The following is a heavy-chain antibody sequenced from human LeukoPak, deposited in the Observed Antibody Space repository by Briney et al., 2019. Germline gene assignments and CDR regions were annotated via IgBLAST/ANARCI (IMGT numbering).Heavy chain of an antibody. D-gene: IGHD1-26*01. Sequence: SETLSLTCTVSGGSISSYYWSWIRQPAGKGLEWIGRIYTRGSTNYNPSLKSRVTMSVDTSKNQFSLKLSSVTAADTAVYYCAREVSGNAALYYYYYGMDVWGQGTTVTVSS. CDR3: AREVSGNAALYYYYYGMDV. CDR1: GGSISSYY. V-gene: IGHV4-4*07. CDR2: IYTRGST. J-gene: IGHJ6*02.